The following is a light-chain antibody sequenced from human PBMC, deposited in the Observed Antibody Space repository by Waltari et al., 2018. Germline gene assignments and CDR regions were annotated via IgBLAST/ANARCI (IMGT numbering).Light chain of an antibody. J-gene: IGKJ5*01. V-gene: IGKV3-11*01. Sequence: DIVLTQSPATLSLSPGERATLSCRASQRVGSPLAVSQQKPARAPRLLIYDTFNRATGIAARFSGSGSGTDFTLTISSLEPEDFAIYYCQQRSNWQGTFGQGTRLEIE. CDR3: QQRSNWQGT. CDR2: DTF. CDR1: QRVGSP.